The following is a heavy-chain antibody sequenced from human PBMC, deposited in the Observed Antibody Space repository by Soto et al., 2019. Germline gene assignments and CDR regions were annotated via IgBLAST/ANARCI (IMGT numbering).Heavy chain of an antibody. J-gene: IGHJ5*02. D-gene: IGHD2-15*01. V-gene: IGHV4-34*01. CDR1: CGSFSGYY. CDR2: INHSGST. Sequence: PSETLSLTCAVYCGSFSGYYWSWIRQPPGKGLEWIGEINHSGSTNYNPSLKSRVTISVDTSKNQFSLKLSSVTAADTAVYYCARGHAIVVVVAATRFDPWGQGTLVTVSS. CDR3: ARGHAIVVVVAATRFDP.